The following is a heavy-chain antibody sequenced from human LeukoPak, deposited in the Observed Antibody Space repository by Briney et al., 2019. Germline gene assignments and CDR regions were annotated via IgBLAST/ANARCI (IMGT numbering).Heavy chain of an antibody. V-gene: IGHV3-7*01. CDR2: VNPDGSAK. J-gene: IGHJ6*02. CDR3: ATYTHWVAGDV. Sequence: GGSLRLSCAASGFTFSDSLMSWVRQAPGRGLEWVANVNPDGSAKDYVDSVKGRFTISRDNAGTSLFLQMSSLRAEDTAVFYCATYTHWVAGDVWGQGTTVTVSS. D-gene: IGHD3-16*01. CDR1: GFTFSDSL.